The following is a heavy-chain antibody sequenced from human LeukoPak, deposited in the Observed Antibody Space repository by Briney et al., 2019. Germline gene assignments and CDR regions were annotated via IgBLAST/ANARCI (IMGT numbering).Heavy chain of an antibody. CDR3: AKDLGLYYDSSGYFDH. J-gene: IGHJ4*02. CDR2: ISGSGGST. D-gene: IGHD3-22*01. CDR1: GFTFSSYA. V-gene: IGHV3-23*01. Sequence: GGSLRLSCAASGFTFSSYAMSWVRQAPGKGLEWVSAISGSGGSTYYADSVKGRFTISRDNSKNTLYLQMNSLRAEDTAVYYCAKDLGLYYDSSGYFDHWGQGTRVTVSS.